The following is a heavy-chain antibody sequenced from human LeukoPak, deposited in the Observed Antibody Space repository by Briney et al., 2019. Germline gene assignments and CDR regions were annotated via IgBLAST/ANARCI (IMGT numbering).Heavy chain of an antibody. J-gene: IGHJ4*02. V-gene: IGHV5-51*01. CDR3: ASRTGSYYPFDS. Sequence: GESLKISCKGSGYGFSNYYIDWVRQMPGKGLEWMGVMYPGGSDIGYSPSFQGQVTISADKSIDTAYLQWSSLKASDSAMYYCASRTGSYYPFDSWGQGTLVTVSS. D-gene: IGHD1-26*01. CDR2: MYPGGSDI. CDR1: GYGFSNYY.